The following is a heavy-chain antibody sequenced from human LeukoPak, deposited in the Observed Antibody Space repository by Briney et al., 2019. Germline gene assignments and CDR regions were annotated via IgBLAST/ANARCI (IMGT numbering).Heavy chain of an antibody. J-gene: IGHJ1*01. CDR3: ARSVQTYYYGSGAHVFQH. D-gene: IGHD3-10*01. CDR2: IYSSGDT. V-gene: IGHV4-4*07. Sequence: SETLSLTCTVSGGSISSYYWSWIRQPAGEGLEWIGRIYSSGDTYYNPSLSSRVTMSVDTSKNQFSLKLSSVTAADTAVYYCARSVQTYYYGSGAHVFQHWGQGTLVTVSS. CDR1: GGSISSYY.